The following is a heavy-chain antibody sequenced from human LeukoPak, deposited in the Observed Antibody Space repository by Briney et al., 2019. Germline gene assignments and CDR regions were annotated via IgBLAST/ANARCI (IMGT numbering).Heavy chain of an antibody. CDR3: AKSVAVAGSYGMDV. V-gene: IGHV3-23*01. Sequence: QPGGSLRLSCAASGFTFSSYAMSWVRQAPGKGLEWVSAISGSGGSTYYADSVKGRFTISRDNSKNTLYLQMNSLRAEDTAVYYCAKSVAVAGSYGMDVWGQGTTVTVSS. CDR1: GFTFSSYA. D-gene: IGHD6-19*01. J-gene: IGHJ6*02. CDR2: ISGSGGST.